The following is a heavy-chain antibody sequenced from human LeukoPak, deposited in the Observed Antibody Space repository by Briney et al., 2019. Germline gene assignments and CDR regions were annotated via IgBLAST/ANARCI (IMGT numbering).Heavy chain of an antibody. D-gene: IGHD3-10*01. V-gene: IGHV4-34*01. CDR3: ARGTTYYYGSGRMFPLTIYYYMDV. CDR2: INHSGST. Sequence: SETLSLTCAVYGGSFSGYYWSWIRQPPGKGLEWIGEINHSGSTNYNPSLKSRVTISVDTSKNQFSLKLSSVTAADTAVYYCARGTTYYYGSGRMFPLTIYYYMDVWGKGTTVTVSS. CDR1: GGSFSGYY. J-gene: IGHJ6*03.